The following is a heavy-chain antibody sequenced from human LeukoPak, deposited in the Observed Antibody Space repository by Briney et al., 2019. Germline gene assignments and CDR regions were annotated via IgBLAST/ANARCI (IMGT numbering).Heavy chain of an antibody. Sequence: TSETLSLTCTVPGGSISSSSYYWGWIRQPPGKGLEWIGSIYYSGSTYYNPSLKSRVTISVDTSKNQFSLKLSSVTAADTAVYYCARWGMATTYWGQGTLVTVSS. J-gene: IGHJ4*02. CDR1: GGSISSSSYY. D-gene: IGHD5-24*01. CDR2: IYYSGST. V-gene: IGHV4-39*01. CDR3: ARWGMATTY.